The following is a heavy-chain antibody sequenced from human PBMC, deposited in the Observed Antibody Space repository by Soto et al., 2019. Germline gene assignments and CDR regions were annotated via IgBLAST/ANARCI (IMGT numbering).Heavy chain of an antibody. J-gene: IGHJ4*02. V-gene: IGHV1-3*01. CDR3: ARSFAVAGPGGWY. Sequence: QVQLVQSGAEVKKPGASVKVSCKASGYTFTSYAMHWVRQAPGQRLEWMGWINAGNGNTKYSQKFQGRVTITRDTSASTAYMELSSLRSEDTAVYYCARSFAVAGPGGWYWGQGTLVTVSS. CDR2: INAGNGNT. D-gene: IGHD6-19*01. CDR1: GYTFTSYA.